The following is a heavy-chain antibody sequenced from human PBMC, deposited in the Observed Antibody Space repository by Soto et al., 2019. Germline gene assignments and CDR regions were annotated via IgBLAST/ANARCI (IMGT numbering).Heavy chain of an antibody. CDR3: ARSGYDYLCGPVPAADY. CDR2: ISYSWTN. J-gene: IGHJ4*02. D-gene: IGHD5-12*01. V-gene: IGHV4-59*01. Sequence: PSETLSLTCNVSGSISTYYLMWSRQPPGKGLEWIGYISYSWTNNYRPSLANLVTIPIDTSKKQLSLKLSTVTTADTAVSYCARSGYDYLCGPVPAADYWGQGTLVTVSS. CDR1: GSISTYY.